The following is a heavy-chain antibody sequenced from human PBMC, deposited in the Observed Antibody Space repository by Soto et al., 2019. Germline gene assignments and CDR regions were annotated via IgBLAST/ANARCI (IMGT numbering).Heavy chain of an antibody. J-gene: IGHJ5*02. V-gene: IGHV4-34*01. CDR3: ARVGPIVVVVAAHSTSVHPNWFDP. D-gene: IGHD2-15*01. CDR2: INHSGGT. Sequence: PSETLSLTCAVYGGSFSGYYWSWIRQPPGKGLEWIGEINHSGGTNYNPSLKSRVTISVDTSKNQFSLKLSSVTAADTAVYYCARVGPIVVVVAAHSTSVHPNWFDPWGQGTLVTVYS. CDR1: GGSFSGYY.